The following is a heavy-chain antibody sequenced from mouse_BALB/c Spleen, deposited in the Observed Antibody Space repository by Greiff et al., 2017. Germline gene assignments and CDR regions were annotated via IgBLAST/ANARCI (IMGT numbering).Heavy chain of an antibody. V-gene: IGHV2-6-7*01. CDR1: GFSLTGYG. J-gene: IGHJ3*01. D-gene: IGHD2-1*01. CDR3: ARGGNPAWFAY. Sequence: VQLQESGPGLVAPSQSLSITCTVSGFSLTGYGVNWVRQPPGKGLEWLGMIWGDGSTDYNSALKSRLSIGKDNSKSQVFLKMNSLQTDDTARYYCARGGNPAWFAYWGQGTLVTVSA. CDR2: IWGDGST.